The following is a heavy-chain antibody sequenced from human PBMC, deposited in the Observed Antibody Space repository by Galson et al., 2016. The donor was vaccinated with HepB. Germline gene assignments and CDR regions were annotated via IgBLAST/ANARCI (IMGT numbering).Heavy chain of an antibody. V-gene: IGHV3-30*18. CDR2: ISDDGSKN. CDR1: RFTFNIYG. Sequence: SLRLSCAASRFTFNIYGMHWVRQAPGKGLEWVAVISDDGSKNHYADSVKGRFTISRDNSKNTLYLQTNSLRAEDTAVYYCAKGYYASGPFGPLEYWGQGTLVTVST. D-gene: IGHD3-10*01. CDR3: AKGYYASGPFGPLEY. J-gene: IGHJ4*02.